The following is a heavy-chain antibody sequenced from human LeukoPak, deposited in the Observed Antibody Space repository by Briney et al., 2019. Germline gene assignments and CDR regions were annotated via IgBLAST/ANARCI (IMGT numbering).Heavy chain of an antibody. V-gene: IGHV1-69*13. CDR3: ARGLSPYYYDSSGYAILDY. D-gene: IGHD3-22*01. CDR1: GGTFSSYA. CDR2: IIPIFGTA. J-gene: IGHJ4*02. Sequence: SVTVSCKASGGTFSSYAISWVRQAPGQGLEWMGGIIPIFGTANYAQKFQGRVTITADESTSTASMELSSLRSEDTAVYYCARGLSPYYYDSSGYAILDYWGQGTLVTVSS.